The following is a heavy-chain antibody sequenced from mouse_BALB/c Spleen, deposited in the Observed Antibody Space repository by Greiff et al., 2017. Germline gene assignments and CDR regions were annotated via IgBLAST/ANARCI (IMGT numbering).Heavy chain of an antibody. CDR2: ISSGGST. CDR1: GFTFSSYA. CDR3: ARLITTVVANYAMDY. D-gene: IGHD1-1*01. J-gene: IGHJ4*01. Sequence: EVKLVESGGGLVKPGGSLKLSCAASGFTFSSYAMSRVRQTPEKRLEWVASISSGGSTYYPDSVKGRFTISRDNARNILYLQMSSLRSEDTAMYYCARLITTVVANYAMDYWGQGTSVTVSS. V-gene: IGHV5-6-5*01.